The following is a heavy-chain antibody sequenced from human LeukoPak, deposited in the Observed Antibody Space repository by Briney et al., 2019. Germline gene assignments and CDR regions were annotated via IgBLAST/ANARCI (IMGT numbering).Heavy chain of an antibody. CDR1: GFTFSTYS. CDR3: ARDSDYAFDY. D-gene: IGHD4-17*01. V-gene: IGHV3-48*02. CDR2: ISTGSSTI. J-gene: IGHJ4*02. Sequence: GGSLRLSCAASGFTFSTYSMNWVRQAPGKGLEWVSFISTGSSTIYYADSVKGRFTISRDNAKNSLYLQMNSLRDEDTAVYYCARDSDYAFDYWGQGTLVTVSS.